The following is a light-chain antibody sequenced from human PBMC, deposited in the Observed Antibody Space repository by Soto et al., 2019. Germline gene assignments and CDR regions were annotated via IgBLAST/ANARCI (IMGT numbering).Light chain of an antibody. CDR1: QSVSSN. V-gene: IGKV3-15*01. J-gene: IGKJ1*01. CDR2: GAS. Sequence: EIVMTQSPATLSVSPGERATLSCRASQSVSSNLAWYQQKPGQAPRLLIYGASTRATGIPARFSGSGSGTDFTLTISSLQSEDFAVYYCQQYNNWPRAFGQGTKVKIK. CDR3: QQYNNWPRA.